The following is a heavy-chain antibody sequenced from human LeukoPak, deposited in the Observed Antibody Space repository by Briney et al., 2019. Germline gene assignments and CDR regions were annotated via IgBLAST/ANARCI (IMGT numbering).Heavy chain of an antibody. CDR3: AKTTAGYSSGRYPGWPIDY. D-gene: IGHD6-19*01. Sequence: GGSLRLPGAASGFTFGSYAMYWVRQAPGKGLEWVSGISGSGGSTFYADSVKGRFTISRKNPEKTVYQQMNSLRADDTAVYYRAKTTAGYSSGRYPGWPIDYWGQGTLVTVSS. J-gene: IGHJ4*02. CDR2: ISGSGGST. V-gene: IGHV3-23*01. CDR1: GFTFGSYA.